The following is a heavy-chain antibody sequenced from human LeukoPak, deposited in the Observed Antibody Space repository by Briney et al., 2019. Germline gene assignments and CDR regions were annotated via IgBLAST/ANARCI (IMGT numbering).Heavy chain of an antibody. CDR2: INHSGST. CDR3: ASYSSGWYGYFDL. CDR1: GGSFSGYY. V-gene: IGHV4-34*01. D-gene: IGHD6-19*01. J-gene: IGHJ2*01. Sequence: PSETLSLTCAVYGGSFSGYYWSWIRQPPGKGLEWIGEINHSGSTNYNPSLKSRVTISVDTSKNQFSLKLSSVTAADTAVYYCASYSSGWYGYFDLWGRGTLVTVSS.